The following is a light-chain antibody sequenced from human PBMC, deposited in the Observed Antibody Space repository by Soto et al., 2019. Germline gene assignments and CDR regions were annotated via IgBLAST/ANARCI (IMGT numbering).Light chain of an antibody. Sequence: LTGPPSVSEAPRQRVAICFSGISSNMGNNAVKWYQRLPGKAPKLLIYYDVLLPSGVSDRFSGSKSATSASLAISGLQSEDEADYYCAAWDDSLNGYVFGTGTKVTVL. CDR1: SSNMGNNA. CDR2: YDV. CDR3: AAWDDSLNGYV. V-gene: IGLV1-36*01. J-gene: IGLJ1*01.